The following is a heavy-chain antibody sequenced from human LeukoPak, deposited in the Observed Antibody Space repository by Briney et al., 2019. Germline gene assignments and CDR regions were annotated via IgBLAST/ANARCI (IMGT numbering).Heavy chain of an antibody. CDR1: GFTFSSYA. D-gene: IGHD1-14*01. CDR3: AKEQGPGAFDY. J-gene: IGHJ4*02. Sequence: GRSLRLSCAASGFTFSSYAMHWVRQAPGKGLEWVAVISYDGSNKYYADSVKGRFTLSRDNSKNTLYLQMNSLRAEDTAIYYCAKEQGPGAFDYWGQGTLVTVSS. CDR2: ISYDGSNK. V-gene: IGHV3-30-3*01.